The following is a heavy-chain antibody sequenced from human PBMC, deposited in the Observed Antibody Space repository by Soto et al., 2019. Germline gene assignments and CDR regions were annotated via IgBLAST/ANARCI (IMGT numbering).Heavy chain of an antibody. CDR1: GFTFSSYA. J-gene: IGHJ4*02. D-gene: IGHD3-3*02. Sequence: VQLVESGGGVVQPGRSLRLSCAASGFTFSSYAMHWVRQAPGKGLEWVSAISGSGGSTYYADSVKGRFTISRDNSKNTLYLQMNSLRAEDTAVYYCAKDGGRFVIFGYFDYWGQGTLVTVSS. CDR2: ISGSGGST. CDR3: AKDGGRFVIFGYFDY. V-gene: IGHV3-23*04.